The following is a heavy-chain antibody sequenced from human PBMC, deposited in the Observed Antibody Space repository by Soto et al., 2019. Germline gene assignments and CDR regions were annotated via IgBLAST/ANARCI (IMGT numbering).Heavy chain of an antibody. J-gene: IGHJ4*02. Sequence: SGPTLVNPTQSLTLTCAFSGFSLSSGGLCVGWIRQPPGKALEWLAIIDWDDAKYYSTSLKTRLTISKDTSKNQVVLTMTTMDHVDTATYYSARSPSSAWYDGWYFDYWGPGALVTVAS. CDR2: IDWDDAK. CDR1: GFSLSSGGLC. V-gene: IGHV2-70*01. CDR3: ARSPSSAWYDGWYFDY. D-gene: IGHD6-19*01.